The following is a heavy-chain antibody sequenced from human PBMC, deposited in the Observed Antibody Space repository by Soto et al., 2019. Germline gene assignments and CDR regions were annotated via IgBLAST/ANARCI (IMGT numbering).Heavy chain of an antibody. J-gene: IGHJ4*02. V-gene: IGHV3-23*01. CDR2: ISGSGGST. Sequence: PGGSLRLSCAASGITFSSYAMSWVRQAPGKGLEWVSGISGSGGSTYYADSVKGRFTISRDNFKNTLYLQMSSLRAEDTAVYYCAGSGAWFGGGYFDYWGQGTLVTVSS. D-gene: IGHD3-10*01. CDR3: AGSGAWFGGGYFDY. CDR1: GITFSSYA.